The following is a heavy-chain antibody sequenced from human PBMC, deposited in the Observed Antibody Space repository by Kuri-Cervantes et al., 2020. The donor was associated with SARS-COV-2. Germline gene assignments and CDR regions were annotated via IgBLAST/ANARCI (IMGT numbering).Heavy chain of an antibody. CDR3: VRSTPFRRLVVISQRGAFDI. CDR2: INPNSGGT. V-gene: IGHV1-2*04. J-gene: IGHJ3*02. Sequence: ASVKVSCKASGYTFTGYYMHWVRQAPGQGLEWMGWINPNSGGTNYAQKFQGWVTMTRDTSISTVYMELSRLRSDDTAVYYCVRSTPFRRLVVISQRGAFDIWGQGTMVTVSS. D-gene: IGHD3-22*01. CDR1: GYTFTGYY.